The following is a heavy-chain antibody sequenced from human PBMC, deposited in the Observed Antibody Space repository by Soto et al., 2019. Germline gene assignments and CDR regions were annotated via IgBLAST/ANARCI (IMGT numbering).Heavy chain of an antibody. CDR1: GYTFTSYG. Sequence: QVQLVQSGAEVKKPGASVKVSCKASGYTFTSYGISWVRQAPGQGHEWRRWISAYNGNTNYAQKLQVRATMTTDTSTSKDYMELRSLRSDDTDVYYCARVERKWGQWAVTTLYYYMDVTGKGTTVTVS. CDR2: ISAYNGNT. D-gene: IGHD4-4*01. J-gene: IGHJ6*03. V-gene: IGHV1-18*01. CDR3: ARVERKWGQWAVTTLYYYMDV.